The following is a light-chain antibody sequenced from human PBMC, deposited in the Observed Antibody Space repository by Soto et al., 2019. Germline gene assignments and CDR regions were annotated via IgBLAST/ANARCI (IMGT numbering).Light chain of an antibody. CDR3: QHYYRSPVT. J-gene: IGKJ4*01. V-gene: IGKV3-20*01. CDR2: AAS. Sequence: EIVLTQSPGTLSLSPGERATLSCWASQSISSTYLAWYQQKPGQAPRLLIYAASSRATGIPDRFSGSGSGTGFTPTISRLEPEDFAVYYCQHYYRSPVTFGGGTKVDIK. CDR1: QSISSTY.